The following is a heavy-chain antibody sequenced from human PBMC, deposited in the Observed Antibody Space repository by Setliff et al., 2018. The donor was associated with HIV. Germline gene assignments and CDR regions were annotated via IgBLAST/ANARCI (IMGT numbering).Heavy chain of an antibody. CDR1: GFTFSNFW. J-gene: IGHJ4*02. D-gene: IGHD1-26*01. V-gene: IGHV3-7*01. CDR2: IKEDGRET. CDR3: ARDATRGGDFDF. Sequence: LRLSCAPSGFTFSNFWMTWVRQAPGTGLEWVANIKEDGRETFYVDSVKGRFTMSRDNAKNLVYLEMNRLKVEDTAVYYCARDATRGGDFDFWGQGTLVTVS.